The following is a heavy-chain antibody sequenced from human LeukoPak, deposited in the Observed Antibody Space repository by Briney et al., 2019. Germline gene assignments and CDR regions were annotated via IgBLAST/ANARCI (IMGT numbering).Heavy chain of an antibody. D-gene: IGHD3-22*01. CDR2: ISNDGGGT. J-gene: IGHJ4*02. CDR1: GFIFNNYG. Sequence: PGGSLRLSCAASGFIFNNYGLVWVRQAPGKGLEWVSAISNDGGGTTYADFVKGQFSVSRDNSKNTLFLQMNSLRAEDTALYYCAKGSSGYFFDLWGQGTLVTVSS. CDR3: AKGSSGYFFDL. V-gene: IGHV3-23*01.